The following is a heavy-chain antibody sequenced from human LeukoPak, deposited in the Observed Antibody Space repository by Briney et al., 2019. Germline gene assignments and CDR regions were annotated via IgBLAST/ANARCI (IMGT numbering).Heavy chain of an antibody. CDR1: GGTFSSYA. J-gene: IGHJ6*03. CDR2: IIPIFGTA. Sequence: SVKVSCKASGGTFSSYAISWVRQAPGQGLEWMGGIIPIFGTANYAQKFQGRVTITADKSTSTAYMELSSLRPEDTAVYYCARDQVVPAARGYYYYMDVWGKGTTVTVSS. CDR3: ARDQVVPAARGYYYYMDV. D-gene: IGHD2-2*01. V-gene: IGHV1-69*06.